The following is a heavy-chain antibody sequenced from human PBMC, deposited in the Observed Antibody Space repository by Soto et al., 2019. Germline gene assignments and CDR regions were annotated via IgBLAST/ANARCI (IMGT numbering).Heavy chain of an antibody. D-gene: IGHD5-12*01. CDR2: INPNSGGT. CDR1: GYTFTGYY. Sequence: ASVKVSCKASGYTFTGYYMHWVRQALGQGLEWMGWINPNSGGTNYAQKFQGWVTMTRDTSISTAYMELSRLRSDDTAVYYCARDQSGVATNQFDYWGQGTLVTVSS. CDR3: ARDQSGVATNQFDY. J-gene: IGHJ4*02. V-gene: IGHV1-2*04.